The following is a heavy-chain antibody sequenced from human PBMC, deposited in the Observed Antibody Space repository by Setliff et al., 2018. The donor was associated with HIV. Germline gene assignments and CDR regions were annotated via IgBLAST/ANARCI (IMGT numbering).Heavy chain of an antibody. D-gene: IGHD3-22*01. CDR2: IYHSGTI. CDR1: GASISSTNW. Sequence: SETLSLTCAVSGASISSTNWWTWVRQSPGEGLEWIGEIYHSGTIYYNPSLKSRVTISLDKSNNQFSLNLRSVTAADTAVYYCASSRGFYALPSWGQGTLVAVSS. J-gene: IGHJ5*02. V-gene: IGHV4-4*02. CDR3: ASSRGFYALPS.